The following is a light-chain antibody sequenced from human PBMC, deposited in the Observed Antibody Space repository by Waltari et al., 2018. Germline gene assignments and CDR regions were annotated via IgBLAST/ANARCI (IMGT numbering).Light chain of an antibody. CDR2: KTN. CDR1: GPNLGVNY. Sequence: QSVLTQPPSASGSPGQRVSISCSGSGPNLGVNYVYWYQQFPGSAPKVLLYKTNQRPSGVPDRFSGSKSGTSGSLSISGLRSEDEAEYYCASWDDDVSGVVFGGGTKLTVL. V-gene: IGLV1-47*01. J-gene: IGLJ2*01. CDR3: ASWDDDVSGVV.